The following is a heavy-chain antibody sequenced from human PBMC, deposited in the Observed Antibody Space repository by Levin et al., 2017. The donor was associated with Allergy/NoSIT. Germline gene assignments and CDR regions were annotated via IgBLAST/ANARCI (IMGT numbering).Heavy chain of an antibody. CDR1: GFTFSSYA. CDR3: APTNIRFLEWSLDY. V-gene: IGHV3-23*01. D-gene: IGHD3-3*01. CDR2: ISGSGGST. Sequence: GGSLRLSCAASGFTFSSYAMSWVRQAPGKGLEWVSAISGSGGSTYYADSVKGRFTISRDNSKNTLYLQMNSLRAEDTAVYYCAPTNIRFLEWSLDYWGQGTLVTVSS. J-gene: IGHJ4*02.